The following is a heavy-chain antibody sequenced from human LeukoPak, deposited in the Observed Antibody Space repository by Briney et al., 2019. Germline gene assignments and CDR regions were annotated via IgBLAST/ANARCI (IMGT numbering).Heavy chain of an antibody. CDR1: GGSISSGSYY. V-gene: IGHV4-61*02. Sequence: PSQTLSLTCTVSGGSISSGSYYWNWIRQSAGKGLEWIGRMYTSGSTTYNPSLKSRVTISVDTSKNQFSLNLKSVTPEDTAVYYCARNLIPEQLVLNFWGQGILVTVSS. J-gene: IGHJ4*02. D-gene: IGHD6-13*01. CDR2: MYTSGST. CDR3: ARNLIPEQLVLNF.